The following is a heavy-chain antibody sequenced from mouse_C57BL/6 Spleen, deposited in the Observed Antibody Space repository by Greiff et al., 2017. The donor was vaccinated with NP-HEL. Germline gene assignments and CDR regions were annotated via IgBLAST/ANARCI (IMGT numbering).Heavy chain of an antibody. CDR1: GYTFTSYW. J-gene: IGHJ4*01. CDR2: IYPSDSET. V-gene: IGHV1-61*01. Sequence: QVQLKQPGAELVRPGSSVKLSCKASGYTFTSYWMDWVKQRPGQGLEWIGNIYPSDSETHYNQKFKDKATLTVDKSSSTAYMQLSSLTSEDSAVYYCARGGVLMDYWGQGTSVTVSS. CDR3: ARGGVLMDY.